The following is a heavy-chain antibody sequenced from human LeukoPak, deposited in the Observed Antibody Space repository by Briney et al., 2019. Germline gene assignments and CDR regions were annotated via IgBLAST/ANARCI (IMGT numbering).Heavy chain of an antibody. V-gene: IGHV3-11*04. CDR1: GFTFSDYY. Sequence: PGGSLRLYCAASGFTFSDYYLSWIRQAPGKGLEWVSYISSSGSTIYYADSVKGRFTISRDNAKNSLYLQMNSLRAEDTAVYYCARDMAGVVPAAFYYYYYMDVWGKGTTVTVSS. CDR3: ARDMAGVVPAAFYYYYYMDV. J-gene: IGHJ6*03. CDR2: ISSSGSTI. D-gene: IGHD2-2*01.